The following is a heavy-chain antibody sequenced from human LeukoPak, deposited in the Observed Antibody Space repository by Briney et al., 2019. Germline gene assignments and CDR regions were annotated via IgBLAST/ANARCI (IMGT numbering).Heavy chain of an antibody. CDR1: GFTFSSSA. CDR2: ISGSGGSI. J-gene: IGHJ4*02. Sequence: GGSLRLSCAASGFTFSSSAMNWVRQAPGKGLEWVSVISGSGGSIYYADSVKGRFTISRDNSKNTLYLQMNSLRAEDTAVYYCAKESVRGLASYWGQGTLVTVSS. CDR3: AKESVRGLASY. V-gene: IGHV3-23*01. D-gene: IGHD1-26*01.